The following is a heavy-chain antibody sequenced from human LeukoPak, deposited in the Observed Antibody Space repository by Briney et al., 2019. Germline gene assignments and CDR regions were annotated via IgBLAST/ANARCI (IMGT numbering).Heavy chain of an antibody. CDR3: ARAGVLWFGELLRTPYFDY. D-gene: IGHD3-10*01. CDR1: GGSISSYY. Sequence: SETLSLTCTVSGGSISSYYWSWIRQPPGKGLEWIGYIYYSGSTNYNPSLKSRVTISVDTSKNQFSLKLSSVTAADTAVYYSARAGVLWFGELLRTPYFDYWGQGTLVTVSS. CDR2: IYYSGST. J-gene: IGHJ4*02. V-gene: IGHV4-59*01.